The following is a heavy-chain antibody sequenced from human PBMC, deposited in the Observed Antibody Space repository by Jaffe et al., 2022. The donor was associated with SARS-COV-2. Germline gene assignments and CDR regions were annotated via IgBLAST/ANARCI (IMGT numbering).Heavy chain of an antibody. J-gene: IGHJ2*01. V-gene: IGHV4-59*01. CDR3: ARDRSDWYFDL. CDR1: GGSISSYY. Sequence: QVQLQESGPGLVKPSETLSLTCTVSGGSISSYYWSWIRQPPGKGLEWIGYIYYSGSTNYNPSLKSRVTISVDTSKNQFSLKLSSVTAADTAVYYCARDRSDWYFDLWGRGTLVTVSS. CDR2: IYYSGST.